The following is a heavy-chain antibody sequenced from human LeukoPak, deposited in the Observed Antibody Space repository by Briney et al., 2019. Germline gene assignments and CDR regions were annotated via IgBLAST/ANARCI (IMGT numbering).Heavy chain of an antibody. V-gene: IGHV3-7*01. D-gene: IGHD6-13*01. CDR2: IKEDGSEK. J-gene: IGHJ6*02. CDR1: GFTFSSHW. CDR3: ARERAAAGTWYYYGMDV. Sequence: GGSLRLSCVVSGFTFSSHWMSWVRQAPGKGLEWVANIKEDGSEKYYVDSVKGRFTISRDNAKKSLYLQMDSLRAEDTAVYYCARERAAAGTWYYYGMDVWGQGTTVTVSS.